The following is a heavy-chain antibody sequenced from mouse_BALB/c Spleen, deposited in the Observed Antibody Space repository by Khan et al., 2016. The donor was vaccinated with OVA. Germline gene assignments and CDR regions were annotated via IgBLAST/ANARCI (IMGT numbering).Heavy chain of an antibody. J-gene: IGHJ4*01. D-gene: IGHD2-1*01. CDR2: KYTNTGEP. V-gene: IGHV9-2*02. Sequence: QIQLVQSGPELKKPGETVKISCKASGYTFTNYAMHWVKQAPGQGLKWMGWKYTNTGEPTYGADFTGRVAFSLETSASTAYLQLKHLKNEDMASSFWSIGNSGYEDANDYWGQGTPSTVSS. CDR1: GYTFTNYA. CDR3: SIGNSGYEDANDY.